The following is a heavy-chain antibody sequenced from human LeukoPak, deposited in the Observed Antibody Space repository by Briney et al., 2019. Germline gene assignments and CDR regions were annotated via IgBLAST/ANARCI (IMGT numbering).Heavy chain of an antibody. J-gene: IGHJ4*02. V-gene: IGHV4-39*07. CDR2: IYYSGST. CDR3: ARGAAVAGGYFDY. CDR1: GGSISSSSYY. Sequence: PSETLSLTGTGSGGSISSSSYYWGWIRQPPGKGLEWIGSIYYSGSTYHNPSLKSRVTISVDTSKNQFSLKLSSVTAADTAVYYCARGAAVAGGYFDYWGQGTLVTVSS. D-gene: IGHD6-19*01.